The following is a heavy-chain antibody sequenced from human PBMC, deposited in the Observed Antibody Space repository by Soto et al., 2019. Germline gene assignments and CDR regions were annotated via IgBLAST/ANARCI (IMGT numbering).Heavy chain of an antibody. CDR3: ARFIPSYIVVVPAAIPYNWFDP. J-gene: IGHJ5*02. CDR2: IYYSGST. Sequence: SETLSLTCTVSGGSISSGGYYWSWIRQHPGKGLEWIGYIYYSGSTYYNPSLKSRVTISVDTSKNQFPLKLSSVTAADTAVYYCARFIPSYIVVVPAAIPYNWFDPWGQGTLVTVSS. D-gene: IGHD2-2*01. V-gene: IGHV4-31*03. CDR1: GGSISSGGYY.